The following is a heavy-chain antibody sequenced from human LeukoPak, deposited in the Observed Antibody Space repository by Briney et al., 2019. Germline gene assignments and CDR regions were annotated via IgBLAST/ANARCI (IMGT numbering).Heavy chain of an antibody. J-gene: IGHJ4*02. D-gene: IGHD1-1*01. CDR1: GFTFRGFW. CDR2: VNDDGSKT. V-gene: IGHV3-74*01. Sequence: GGSLRLSCAASGFTFRGFWFPWVRHVPGKGPVWVSRVNDDGSKTFYPGSVKGRFTISRDNAKDTVYLQMNSLRVEDTAVYYCARETLGAGLRAPDYWGRGALVTVSS. CDR3: ARETLGAGLRAPDY.